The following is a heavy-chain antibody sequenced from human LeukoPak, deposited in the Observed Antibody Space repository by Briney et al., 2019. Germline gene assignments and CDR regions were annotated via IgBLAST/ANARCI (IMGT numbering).Heavy chain of an antibody. CDR1: GYTFSGYY. Sequence: ASVKVSCKASGYTFSGYYMHWVRQAPGQGLEWMGWINPNSGGTNYAQKFQGRVTMTRDTSISTAYMELSRLRSDDTAVYYCARAIGGSYGNDAFDIWGQGTMVTVSS. CDR2: INPNSGGT. D-gene: IGHD1-26*01. V-gene: IGHV1-2*02. J-gene: IGHJ3*02. CDR3: ARAIGGSYGNDAFDI.